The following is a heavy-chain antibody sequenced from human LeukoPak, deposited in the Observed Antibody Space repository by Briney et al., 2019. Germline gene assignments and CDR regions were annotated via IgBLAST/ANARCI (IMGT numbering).Heavy chain of an antibody. J-gene: IGHJ3*02. V-gene: IGHV4-59*01. D-gene: IGHD6-13*01. CDR2: IYYSGST. CDR3: AREGGRAAAGNNDAFDI. CDR1: GGSISDYY. Sequence: SETLSLTCTVSGGSISDYYWNWIRQPPGKGLEWIGYIYYSGSTNYNPSLKSRATISVDTSKNQFSLNLSSVTAADTAVYYCAREGGRAAAGNNDAFDIWGQGTMVTVSS.